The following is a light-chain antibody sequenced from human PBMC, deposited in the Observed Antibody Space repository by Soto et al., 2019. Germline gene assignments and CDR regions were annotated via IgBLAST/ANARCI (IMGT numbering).Light chain of an antibody. Sequence: QSVLTQPASVSGSPGQSITISCTGTSSDIGSYNYVSWYQQHPGKAPKVMIYDVSHRPSGVSNRFSASKSGNTASLTISGLQAEDEADYYCSSYTTSSIVIFGAGTKVTVL. V-gene: IGLV2-14*01. CDR3: SSYTTSSIVI. J-gene: IGLJ2*01. CDR2: DVS. CDR1: SSDIGSYNY.